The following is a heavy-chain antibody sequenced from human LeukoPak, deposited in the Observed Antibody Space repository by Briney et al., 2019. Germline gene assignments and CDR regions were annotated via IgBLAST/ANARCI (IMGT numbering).Heavy chain of an antibody. J-gene: IGHJ5*02. CDR1: GDTLSRYA. CDR3: ATHLGYCSSTSCFSENWFDP. CDR2: IIPILGTA. V-gene: IGHV1-69*13. Sequence: SVKLSRKVSGDTLSRYAISCARQAPGQGLEWRGGIIPILGTANYAQKFQGRVTITADETTSTAYMELSSLRSEDTAVYYCATHLGYCSSTSCFSENWFDPWGQGTLVTVSS. D-gene: IGHD2-2*01.